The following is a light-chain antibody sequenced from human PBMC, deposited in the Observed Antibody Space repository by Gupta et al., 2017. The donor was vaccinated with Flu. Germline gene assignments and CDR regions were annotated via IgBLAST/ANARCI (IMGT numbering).Light chain of an antibody. CDR2: GNS. V-gene: IGLV1-40*01. CDR1: TSNIGAGYD. Sequence: QSVLTQPPSVSGAPGQRVTISCTGSTSNIGAGYDVHWYQQLPGTAPKLLIYGNSNRPAGVPDRFSGSKSATSASLAITGLQAEGEADYYCQSYDSSLRMVFGGGTKLTVL. CDR3: QSYDSSLRMV. J-gene: IGLJ2*01.